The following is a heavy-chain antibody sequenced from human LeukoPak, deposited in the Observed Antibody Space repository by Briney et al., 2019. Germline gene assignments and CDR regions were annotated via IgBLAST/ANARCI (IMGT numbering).Heavy chain of an antibody. CDR1: GGSISSYY. CDR3: ARGSYDSGGYYKPYDY. CDR2: IYYTGST. V-gene: IGHV4-59*01. D-gene: IGHD3-22*01. Sequence: SETLSLTCTVSGGSISSYYWSWIRQPPGKGLEWIGYIYYTGSTNYNPSLKSRVTISVDTSNNLFSLKLSSVTAADTAVYFCARGSYDSGGYYKPYDYWGQGTLVTVSS. J-gene: IGHJ4*02.